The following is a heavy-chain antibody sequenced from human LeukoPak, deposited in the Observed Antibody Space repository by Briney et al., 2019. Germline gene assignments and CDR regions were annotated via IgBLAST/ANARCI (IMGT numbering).Heavy chain of an antibody. J-gene: IGHJ1*01. CDR2: VIYSGGDT. V-gene: IGHV3-23*03. CDR1: GFTFSNYA. D-gene: IGHD2-15*01. CDR3: AQEIGYCSGGICYSLEYFLN. Sequence: GGSLRLSCAASGFTFSNYAMSWVRQAPGKGLEWVSVIYSGGDTYYADSVKGRFTISRDNAKNTFYLELNSLRVEDTAIYYCAQEIGYCSGGICYSLEYFLNWGLGTLVIVSS.